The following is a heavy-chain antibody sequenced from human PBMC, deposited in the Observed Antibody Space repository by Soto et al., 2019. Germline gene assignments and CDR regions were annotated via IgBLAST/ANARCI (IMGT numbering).Heavy chain of an antibody. CDR1: GGSIRSTSYY. CDR3: ARCRGSFSGTSCYLSFDS. D-gene: IGHD2-2*01. CDR2: VYYSGST. V-gene: IGHV4-39*02. J-gene: IGHJ5*01. Sequence: KPSETLSLTSSVSGGSIRSTSYYWGWIRQPPGKGLEWLATVYYSGSTYYNPPLRSRLTLAVDTSKNHFSLKVNSVTAADTDVYYCARCRGSFSGTSCYLSFDSWGQGTLVTVSS.